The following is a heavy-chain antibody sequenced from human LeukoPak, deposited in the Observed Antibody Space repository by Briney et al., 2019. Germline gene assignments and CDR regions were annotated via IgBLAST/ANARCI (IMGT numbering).Heavy chain of an antibody. J-gene: IGHJ6*02. D-gene: IGHD2-2*02. CDR3: ARDRGLYCSSTSCYIYYYYGMDV. CDR2: ISAYNSNT. CDR1: GYTFTSYG. Sequence: ASVKVSCKASGYTFTSYGISWVRQAPGQGLEWMGWISAYNSNTNYAQKLQGRVTMTTDTSTSTAYMELRSLRSDDTAVYYCARDRGLYCSSTSCYIYYYYGMDVWGQGTTVIVSS. V-gene: IGHV1-18*01.